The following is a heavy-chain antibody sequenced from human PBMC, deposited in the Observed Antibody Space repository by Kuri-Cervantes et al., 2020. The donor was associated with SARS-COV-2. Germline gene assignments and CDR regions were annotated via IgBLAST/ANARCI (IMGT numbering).Heavy chain of an antibody. D-gene: IGHD6-13*01. V-gene: IGHV4-34*01. J-gene: IGHJ4*02. Sequence: SQTLSLTCAVYGGSFSDYSWNWIRQTPGRGLEWIGEINHSGSTNYNPSLKSRVTVSVDTSKNQFSLKLSSVTAADTAVYYCARLNSSSCHFDYWGQGTLVTVSS. CDR3: ARLNSSSCHFDY. CDR1: GGSFSDYS. CDR2: INHSGST.